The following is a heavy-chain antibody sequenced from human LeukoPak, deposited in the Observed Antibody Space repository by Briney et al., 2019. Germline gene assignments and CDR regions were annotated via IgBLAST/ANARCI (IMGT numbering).Heavy chain of an antibody. V-gene: IGHV3-74*01. CDR3: ARDFWSASGSGPFDY. CDR1: GFNFRSYW. CDR2: INSDGSST. D-gene: IGHD3-10*01. J-gene: IGHJ4*02. Sequence: GGSLRLSCAASGFNFRSYWMHWVRQAPGKGLVWVSRINSDGSSTSYADSVKGRFTISRDNAKNTLYLQMNSLRAEDTAVYYCARDFWSASGSGPFDYWGQGTLVTVSS.